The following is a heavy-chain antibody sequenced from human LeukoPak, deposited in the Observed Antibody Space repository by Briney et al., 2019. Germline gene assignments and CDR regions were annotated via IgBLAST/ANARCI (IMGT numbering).Heavy chain of an antibody. CDR1: GFTFSNYA. Sequence: GGSLRLSCTASGFTFSNYAMSWVRQAPGKGLKWVSSISDIGDTPYYTDSVKGLFTISRDNSKNTLYLQMSSLRAEDTAVYYCARDVWFGITGLRGHGNYGMDVWGQGTTVTVSS. V-gene: IGHV3-23*01. CDR2: ISDIGDTP. J-gene: IGHJ6*02. CDR3: ARDVWFGITGLRGHGNYGMDV. D-gene: IGHD3-10*01.